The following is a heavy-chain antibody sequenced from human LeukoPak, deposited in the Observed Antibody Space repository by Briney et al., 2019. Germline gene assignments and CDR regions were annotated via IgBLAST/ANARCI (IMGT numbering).Heavy chain of an antibody. CDR3: ARDLSSRSTYDSSGYYDYYYGMDV. CDR1: GYTFTSYG. CDR2: INPSGGST. J-gene: IGHJ6*02. D-gene: IGHD3-22*01. V-gene: IGHV1-46*01. Sequence: ASVKVSCKASGYTFTSYGISWVRQAPGQGLEWMGIINPSGGSTSYAQKFQGRVTMTRDTSTSTVYMELSSLRSEDTAVYYCARDLSSRSTYDSSGYYDYYYGMDVWGQGTTVTVSS.